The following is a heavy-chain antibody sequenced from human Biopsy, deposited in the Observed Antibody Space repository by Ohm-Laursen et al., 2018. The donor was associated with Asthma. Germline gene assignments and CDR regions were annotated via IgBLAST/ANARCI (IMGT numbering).Heavy chain of an antibody. CDR2: ISYDGSDK. V-gene: IGHV3-30*18. CDR1: GFTFSSFG. J-gene: IGHJ1*01. CDR3: AKGHGDYVFPYFQH. D-gene: IGHD4-17*01. Sequence: SLRLSCTASGFTFSSFGIHWVRQAPGKGLEWVAVISYDGSDKYYADSVKGRFTISRDNSKNTLYLQMNSLRAEDAAVYYCAKGHGDYVFPYFQHWGQGTLVTVSS.